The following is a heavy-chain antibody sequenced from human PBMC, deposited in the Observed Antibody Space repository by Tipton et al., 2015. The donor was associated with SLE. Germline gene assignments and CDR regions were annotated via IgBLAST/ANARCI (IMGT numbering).Heavy chain of an antibody. J-gene: IGHJ3*02. CDR3: ATTRLAFAFDI. CDR2: INHSGST. Sequence: TLSLTCAVYGGSFSGYYWSWIRQPPGKGLEWIGEINHSGSTNYNPSLQSRVTISVDTSKNQFSLKLTSVTAADTAVYYCATTRLAFAFDIWGQGTMVTVSS. D-gene: IGHD2-21*01. V-gene: IGHV4-34*01. CDR1: GGSFSGYY.